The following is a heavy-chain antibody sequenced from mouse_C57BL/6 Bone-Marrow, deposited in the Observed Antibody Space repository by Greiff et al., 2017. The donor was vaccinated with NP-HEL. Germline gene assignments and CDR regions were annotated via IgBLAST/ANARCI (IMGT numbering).Heavy chain of an antibody. J-gene: IGHJ3*01. CDR3: TIYYYGSSYPFAY. D-gene: IGHD1-1*01. Sequence: EVQGVESGGGLVQPGGSMKLSCVASGFTFSDYWMNWVRQSPEKGLEWVAQIRLKSDNYATHYAESVKGRFTISRDDSKSSVYLQMNNLRAEDTGIYYCTIYYYGSSYPFAYWGQGTLVTVSA. CDR1: GFTFSDYW. CDR2: IRLKSDNYAT. V-gene: IGHV6-3*01.